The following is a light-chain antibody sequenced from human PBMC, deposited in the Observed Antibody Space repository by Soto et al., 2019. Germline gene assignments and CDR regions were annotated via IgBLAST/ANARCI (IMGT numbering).Light chain of an antibody. CDR2: GAS. V-gene: IGKV3-15*01. J-gene: IGKJ2*01. Sequence: EVVLTQSPATLSVSPGDRATLSCRASQSVSRNLAWYQQKPGQAPRLLIYGASTRATGVPARFSGSGSATEFTLSISSLQSDDVAVYYCQQYGDWPPEWFGQGT. CDR3: QQYGDWPPEW. CDR1: QSVSRN.